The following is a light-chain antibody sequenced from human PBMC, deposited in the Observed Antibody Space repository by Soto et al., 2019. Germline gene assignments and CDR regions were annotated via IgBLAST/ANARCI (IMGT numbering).Light chain of an antibody. CDR3: QVWDSSTVV. CDR2: RDI. V-gene: IGLV3-9*01. Sequence: SYELTQPLSVSVALGQTARITCGGNSIGSKNVHWYPQKPGQAPVLVIYRDINRPSGIPERFSGSNSGNTATLTISRAQAGDDADYYCQVWDSSTVVFGGGTKLTVL. CDR1: SIGSKN. J-gene: IGLJ2*01.